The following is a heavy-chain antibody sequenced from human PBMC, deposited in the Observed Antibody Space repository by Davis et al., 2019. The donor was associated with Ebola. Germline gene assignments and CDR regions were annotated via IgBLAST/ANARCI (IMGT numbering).Heavy chain of an antibody. Sequence: GGSLRLSCAASGFTFNTYAMSWVRQAPGKGLEWVSGISGSGGSTYAADSVKGRFTISRDNSKNTLYLQMNSLRAEDTAVYYCAKDGPAGGSSWLGGIDYWGQGTLVTVSS. CDR3: AKDGPAGGSSWLGGIDY. D-gene: IGHD6-13*01. V-gene: IGHV3-23*01. CDR1: GFTFNTYA. CDR2: ISGSGGST. J-gene: IGHJ4*02.